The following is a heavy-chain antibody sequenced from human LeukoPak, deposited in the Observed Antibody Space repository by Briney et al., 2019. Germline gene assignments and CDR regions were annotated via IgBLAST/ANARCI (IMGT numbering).Heavy chain of an antibody. D-gene: IGHD2-2*01. V-gene: IGHV3-23*01. CDR3: AKMQYCSSTSCWGGFDP. Sequence: GGSLRLSCAASGFTFSSYAMSWVRQAPGKGLEWVSAISGSGGSTYYADSVKGRFTISRDNSKNTLYLQMNSLRAEDTAVYYCAKMQYCSSTSCWGGFDPWAREPWSPSPQ. CDR1: GFTFSSYA. J-gene: IGHJ5*02. CDR2: ISGSGGST.